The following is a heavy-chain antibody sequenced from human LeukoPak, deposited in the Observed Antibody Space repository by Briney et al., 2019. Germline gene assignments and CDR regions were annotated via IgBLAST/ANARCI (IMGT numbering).Heavy chain of an antibody. J-gene: IGHJ6*02. CDR3: ARAYGMDV. V-gene: IGHV1-46*01. CDR2: INPSGGST. CDR1: GYTFTSCY. Sequence: GASVKVSCKASGYTFTSCYMHWVRQAPGRGLEWMGIINPSGGSTSYAQKFQGRVTMTTDTSTSTAYMELRSLRSDDTAVYYCARAYGMDVWGQGTTVTVSS.